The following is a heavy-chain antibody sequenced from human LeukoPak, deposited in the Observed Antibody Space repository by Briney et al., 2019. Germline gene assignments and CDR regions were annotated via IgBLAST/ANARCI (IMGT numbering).Heavy chain of an antibody. V-gene: IGHV1-2*02. CDR1: GYTFTGYY. CDR3: ARDWGQYYYGSGSYYKYYYFDY. Sequence: ASVKVSCKASGYTFTGYYMHWVRQAPGQGLEWMGWINPNSGGTNYAQKFQGRVTMTRDTSISTAYMELSRLRSGDTAVYYCARDWGQYYYGSGSYYKYYYFDYWGQGTLVTVSS. CDR2: INPNSGGT. J-gene: IGHJ4*02. D-gene: IGHD3-10*01.